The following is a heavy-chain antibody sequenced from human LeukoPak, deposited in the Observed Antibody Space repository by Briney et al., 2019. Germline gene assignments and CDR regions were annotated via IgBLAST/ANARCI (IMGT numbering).Heavy chain of an antibody. CDR1: GYTFTSYA. J-gene: IGHJ4*02. Sequence: ASVKVSCKASGYTFTSYAMNWVRQAPGQGLEWMGWINTNTGNPTYAQGFTGRFVFSLDTSVSTAYLQISSLKAEDTAVYYCARGLRNYYDSSGHGPFDYWGQGTLVTVSS. D-gene: IGHD3-22*01. CDR3: ARGLRNYYDSSGHGPFDY. V-gene: IGHV7-4-1*02. CDR2: INTNTGNP.